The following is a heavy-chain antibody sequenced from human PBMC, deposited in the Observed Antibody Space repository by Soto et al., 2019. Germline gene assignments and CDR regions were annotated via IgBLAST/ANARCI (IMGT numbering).Heavy chain of an antibody. J-gene: IGHJ6*02. Sequence: GGSLRLSYAASGFTFSSYGMHWVRQAPGKGLAWVAVIWYDGSNKYYADSVKGRFTISRDSSTKTLYRQMLSLRAEDTVVYYCARDYEGTVRGEYYYCGMDVWGQATTVTV. V-gene: IGHV3-33*01. CDR3: ARDYEGTVRGEYYYCGMDV. CDR1: GFTFSSYG. CDR2: IWYDGSNK. D-gene: IGHD3-10*01.